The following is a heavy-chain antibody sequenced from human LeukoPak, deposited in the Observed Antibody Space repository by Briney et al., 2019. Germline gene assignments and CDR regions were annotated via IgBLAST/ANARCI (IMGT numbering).Heavy chain of an antibody. CDR1: GGSFSGYY. D-gene: IGHD6-19*01. CDR2: INHSGST. V-gene: IGHV4-34*01. CDR3: ARGVAVAGRNNWFDP. Sequence: PSETLSLTCAVYGGSFSGYYWSWLRQPPGKGLEWIGEINHSGSTNYNPSLKSRVTISVVTSKNQFSLKLSSVTAADTAVYYCARGVAVAGRNNWFDPWGQGTLVTVSS. J-gene: IGHJ5*02.